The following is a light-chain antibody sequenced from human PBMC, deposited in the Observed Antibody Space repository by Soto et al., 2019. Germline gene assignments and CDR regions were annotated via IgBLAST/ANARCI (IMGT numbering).Light chain of an antibody. V-gene: IGKV3-20*01. Sequence: EIVPTQSPVTLSLSPVERATLSCRASQSVRTYLAWYQVKTGQAPRLLIYGESSRATGIPDRLSGSGSGTDLNLTISRLEPEDFAVYYCQQHGGSPITCGQGTRLEIK. CDR1: QSVRTY. CDR3: QQHGGSPIT. CDR2: GES. J-gene: IGKJ5*01.